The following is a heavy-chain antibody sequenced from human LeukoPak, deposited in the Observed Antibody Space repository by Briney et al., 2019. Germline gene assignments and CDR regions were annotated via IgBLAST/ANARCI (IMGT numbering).Heavy chain of an antibody. V-gene: IGHV4-4*07. J-gene: IGHJ5*02. D-gene: IGHD3-10*01. CDR1: GGSITSYY. CDR3: ARNKEYYYGSGAPNWFDP. Sequence: SETLSLTCTVSGGSITSYYWSWIRQPAGKGLEWIGRIHTSGSTSYNPSLKSRVTISVDTSKNQFSLKLSSVTAADTAVYYCARNKEYYYGSGAPNWFDPWGQGTLVTVSS. CDR2: IHTSGST.